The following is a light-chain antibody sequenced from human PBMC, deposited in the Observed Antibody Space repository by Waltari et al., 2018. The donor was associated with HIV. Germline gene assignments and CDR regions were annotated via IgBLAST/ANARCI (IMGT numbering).Light chain of an antibody. CDR2: GNT. CDR1: SSNIGAGFD. Sequence: QSVLTQPPSVSGAPGQRVTISCTGSSSNIGAGFDVHWYQQLPGTAPKLLLYGNTNRPSGVPDRFSGSKSGTSASLAITGLQAEDEADYYCQSYDSSLSCLLFGGGTKLTVL. CDR3: QSYDSSLSCLL. V-gene: IGLV1-40*01. J-gene: IGLJ2*01.